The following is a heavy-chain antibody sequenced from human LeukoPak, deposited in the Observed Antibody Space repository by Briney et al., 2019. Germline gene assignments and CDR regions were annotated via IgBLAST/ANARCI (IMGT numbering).Heavy chain of an antibody. Sequence: GGSLRLSCAASGFTFSSFAMSWVRQAPGKGLEWVSVIYSGGSTYYADSVKGRFTISRDNSKNTLYLQMNSLRAEDTAVYYCARMTLGGFDPWGQGTLVTVSS. V-gene: IGHV3-53*01. CDR1: GFTFSSFA. CDR3: ARMTLGGFDP. J-gene: IGHJ5*02. CDR2: IYSGGST. D-gene: IGHD3-3*01.